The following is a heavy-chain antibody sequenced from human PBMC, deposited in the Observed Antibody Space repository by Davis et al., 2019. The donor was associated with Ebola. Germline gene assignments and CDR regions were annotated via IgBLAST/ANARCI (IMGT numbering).Heavy chain of an antibody. CDR1: GYTFNDND. Sequence: ASVKVSCKASGYTFNDNDIHWVRQATGQGLEWMGWMNPNSGNTGYAQKFQDRVTMTRNTSISTAYMDLSSLRSEDSAVYYCARGRYNSVGMDSWGQGTLVTVSS. V-gene: IGHV1-8*01. J-gene: IGHJ4*02. CDR3: ARGRYNSVGMDS. D-gene: IGHD1-26*01. CDR2: MNPNSGNT.